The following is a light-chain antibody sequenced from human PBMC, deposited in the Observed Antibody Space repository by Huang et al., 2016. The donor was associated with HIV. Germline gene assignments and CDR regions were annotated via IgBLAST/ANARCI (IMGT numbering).Light chain of an antibody. CDR2: KAS. V-gene: IGKV1-5*03. CDR1: QRISSW. J-gene: IGKJ2*01. Sequence: DIQMTQSPSTLSASVGDRVTITCRASQRISSWLAWYQQKPGKPPSLLIYKASTLQSGVPTRFSGSGSGTEFTLTISGLQPDDFATYYCQQYDSYSYTFGQGTKLEIK. CDR3: QQYDSYSYT.